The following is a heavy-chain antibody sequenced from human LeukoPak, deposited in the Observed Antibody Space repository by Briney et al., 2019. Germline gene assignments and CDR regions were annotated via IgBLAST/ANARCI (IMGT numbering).Heavy chain of an antibody. Sequence: ASVKVSCKASGYTFTSYGISWVRQAPGQGLEWMGWISAYNGNTNYAQRLQGRVTMTTDTSTSTAYMELRSLRSDDTAVYYCARDLGYSSGWSLGNYYYYGMDVWGQGTTVTVSS. J-gene: IGHJ6*02. CDR2: ISAYNGNT. CDR3: ARDLGYSSGWSLGNYYYYGMDV. D-gene: IGHD6-19*01. CDR1: GYTFTSYG. V-gene: IGHV1-18*01.